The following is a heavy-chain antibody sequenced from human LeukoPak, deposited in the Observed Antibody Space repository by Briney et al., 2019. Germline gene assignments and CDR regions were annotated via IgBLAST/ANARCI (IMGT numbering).Heavy chain of an antibody. J-gene: IGHJ4*02. CDR1: GGFNSRYY. V-gene: IGHV4-59*12. CDR2: IFYSGHS. D-gene: IGHD6-25*01. CDR3: ARIDPLGFFDQ. Sequence: PSETLSLACSVSGGFNSRYYWSWVRQPLGKGLEWVGHIFYSGHSNYNASLTSRIRMSVDTSKAQFPLELASVIAADTAVYYCARIDPLGFFDQWGPGILVTVSS.